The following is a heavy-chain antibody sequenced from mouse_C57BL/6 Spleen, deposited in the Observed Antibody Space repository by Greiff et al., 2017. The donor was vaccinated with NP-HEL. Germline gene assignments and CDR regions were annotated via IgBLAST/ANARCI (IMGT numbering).Heavy chain of an antibody. CDR1: GYTFTSYW. Sequence: VQLQQPGTELVKPGASVKLSCKASGYTFTSYWMHWVKQRPGQGLEWIGNINPSNGGTNYNEKFKSKATLTVDKSSSTAYMQLSSLTSEDSAVYYCARKGVGYYYAMDYWGQGTSVTVSS. V-gene: IGHV1-53*01. D-gene: IGHD2-2*01. CDR2: INPSNGGT. CDR3: ARKGVGYYYAMDY. J-gene: IGHJ4*01.